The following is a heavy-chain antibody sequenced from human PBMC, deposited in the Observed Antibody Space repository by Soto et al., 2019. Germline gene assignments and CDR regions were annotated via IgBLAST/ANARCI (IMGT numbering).Heavy chain of an antibody. D-gene: IGHD6-13*01. J-gene: IGHJ4*02. CDR2: VWYDGSNK. V-gene: IGHV3-33*01. CDR3: ASDRQLASFDL. CDR1: GFTFSSYG. Sequence: QVQLVESGGGVVQPGTSLRLSCEASGFTFSSYGMHWVRQAPGKGLECVALVWYDGSNKNYGDSVKGRFTISRDDPKSTLYLQMNSLRVEDTAIYYCASDRQLASFDLWGQGTLVTVSS.